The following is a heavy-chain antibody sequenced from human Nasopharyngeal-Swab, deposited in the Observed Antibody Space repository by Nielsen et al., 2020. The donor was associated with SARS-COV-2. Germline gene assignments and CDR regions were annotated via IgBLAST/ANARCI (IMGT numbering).Heavy chain of an antibody. CDR3: ATPVAVAGGGRWFDP. Sequence: WIRQPPGKGLEWIGTIYNSGTTYTNPSLKSRASISIDMSNNQLSLELTSVTAADTAVYYCATPVAVAGGGRWFDPWGQGTLVTVSS. V-gene: IGHV4-39*01. J-gene: IGHJ5*02. CDR2: IYNSGTT. D-gene: IGHD6-19*01.